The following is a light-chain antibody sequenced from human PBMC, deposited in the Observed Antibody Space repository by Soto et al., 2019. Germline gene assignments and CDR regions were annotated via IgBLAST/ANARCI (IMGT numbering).Light chain of an antibody. CDR3: QQYNSYS. CDR1: QSISNW. CDR2: HAS. V-gene: IGKV1-5*01. Sequence: DIQMTQSPSTLPASVGDRVTITCRASQSISNWLAWYQQEPGTAPKLLIYHASTLESGVPSRFSGSGSGTEFTLNISRLQHDDFATYYCQQYNSYSFGQGTKVDI. J-gene: IGKJ1*01.